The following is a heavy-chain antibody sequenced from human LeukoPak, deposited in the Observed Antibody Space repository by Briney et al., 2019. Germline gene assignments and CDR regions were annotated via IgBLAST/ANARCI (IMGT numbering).Heavy chain of an antibody. CDR1: GGSFSGYY. Sequence: SETLSLTCAVYGGSFSGYYWSWIRQPPGKGLEWIGEINHSGSTNYNPSLKRRVTISVETSKNEFSLKLSSVSVADTAVYYCGRGDIRGGWYFDYWGQGTLVTVSS. J-gene: IGHJ4*02. V-gene: IGHV4-34*01. D-gene: IGHD5-24*01. CDR3: GRGDIRGGWYFDY. CDR2: INHSGST.